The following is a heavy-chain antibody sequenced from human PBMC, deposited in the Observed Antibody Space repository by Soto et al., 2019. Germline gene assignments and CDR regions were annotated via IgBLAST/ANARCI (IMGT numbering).Heavy chain of an antibody. J-gene: IGHJ4*02. CDR1: GFTFSSYW. Sequence: DVQLVESGGGLAQPGGSLRLSCAASGFTFSSYWLQWVRQAPGKGLVWVSRISGDGTSTYYAESVKGRFTISRDNARNAVFVQLSSRRAVDTAVYCCASLVRDGYWGQGALGPVSS. CDR3: ASLVRDGY. CDR2: ISGDGTST. D-gene: IGHD1-26*01. V-gene: IGHV3-74*01.